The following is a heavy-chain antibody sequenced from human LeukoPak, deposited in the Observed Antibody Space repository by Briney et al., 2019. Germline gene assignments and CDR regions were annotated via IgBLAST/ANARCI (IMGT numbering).Heavy chain of an antibody. Sequence: GGSLRLSCVASGFTFRDYIMNWVRQAPGKGLEWVSTVTGSGITTSYAASVKGRFTISRDNSKNTLYLQMNSLRAEDTAVYCCAKSVAIGFDIWGQGTMVTVSS. V-gene: IGHV3-23*01. D-gene: IGHD5-12*01. J-gene: IGHJ3*02. CDR1: GFTFRDYI. CDR2: VTGSGITT. CDR3: AKSVAIGFDI.